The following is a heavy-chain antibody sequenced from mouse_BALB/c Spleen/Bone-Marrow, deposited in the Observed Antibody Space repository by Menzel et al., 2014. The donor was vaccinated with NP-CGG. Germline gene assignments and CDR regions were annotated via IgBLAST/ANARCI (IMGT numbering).Heavy chain of an antibody. J-gene: IGHJ3*01. CDR1: GFSFSNYG. CDR2: ISGDGRYT. CDR3: ARHAYYDQTEVSFVY. D-gene: IGHD2-4*01. Sequence: EVQVVESGGGLVKSGGSLKLSSAASGFSFSNYGMSWVRQTPEKRLEWVATISGDGRYTFYSDSVKGRFTISRDNAKNNLYLQLSSLRSEDTALYYCARHAYYDQTEVSFVYWGQGTLVTVSA. V-gene: IGHV5-9-2*01.